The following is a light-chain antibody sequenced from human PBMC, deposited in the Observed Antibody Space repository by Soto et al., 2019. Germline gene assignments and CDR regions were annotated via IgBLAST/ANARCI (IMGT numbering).Light chain of an antibody. J-gene: IGLJ2*01. V-gene: IGLV1-40*01. Sequence: QSALTQPPSVSGAPGQRVTISCTGSSSNIGAGYDVHWYQQLPGTAPKLLIYSNSNRPSGVPDRFSGSKSGTSASLAITGLQAEDEADYYCQSYDSSLSGSYVVFGGGTKVTVL. CDR2: SNS. CDR1: SSNIGAGYD. CDR3: QSYDSSLSGSYVV.